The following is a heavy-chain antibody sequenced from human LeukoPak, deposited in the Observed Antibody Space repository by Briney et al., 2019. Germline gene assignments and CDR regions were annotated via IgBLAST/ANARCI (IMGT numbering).Heavy chain of an antibody. J-gene: IGHJ6*03. D-gene: IGHD2-21*01. CDR1: GGSISSGSYY. CDR2: IYTSGST. CDR3: ARGVVTTYYYYMDV. Sequence: SQTLSLTCTVSGGSISSGSYYWSWIRQPAGKGLEWIGRIYTSGSTNYNPSLKSRVTISVDTSKNQFSLKLSSVTAADTAVYYCARGVVTTYYYYMDVWGKGTTVTVSS. V-gene: IGHV4-61*02.